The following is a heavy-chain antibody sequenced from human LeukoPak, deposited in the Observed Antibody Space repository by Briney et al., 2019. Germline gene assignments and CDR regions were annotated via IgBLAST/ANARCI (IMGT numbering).Heavy chain of an antibody. V-gene: IGHV1-18*04. CDR2: ISAYNGNT. CDR3: AREGSINWFDP. J-gene: IGHJ5*02. Sequence: ASVKVSCKASGYTFIGYYMHWVRQAPGQGLEWMGWISAYNGNTNYAQKLQGRVTMTTDTSTSTAYMELRSLRSDDTAVYYCAREGSINWFDPWGQGTLVTVSS. CDR1: GYTFIGYY.